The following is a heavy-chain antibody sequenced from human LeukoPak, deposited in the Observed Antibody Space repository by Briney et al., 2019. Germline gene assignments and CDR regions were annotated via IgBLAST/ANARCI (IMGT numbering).Heavy chain of an antibody. CDR2: VNPTSGNT. V-gene: IGHV1-8*03. CDR3: ARGSPSGVRITMVRGVKYRFFDY. D-gene: IGHD3-10*01. CDR1: GYTFTGYY. J-gene: IGHJ4*02. Sequence: ASVTVSCKASGYTFTGYYMHWVRQPTGQGLEWMGWVNPTSGNTGHPHKLQGRVTLTRNTSISTAYMELSRLRSADTAVYYCARGSPSGVRITMVRGVKYRFFDYWGQGALVTVSP.